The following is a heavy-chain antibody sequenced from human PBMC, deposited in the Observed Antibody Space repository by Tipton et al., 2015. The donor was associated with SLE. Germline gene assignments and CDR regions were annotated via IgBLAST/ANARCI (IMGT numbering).Heavy chain of an antibody. D-gene: IGHD2-2*01. J-gene: IGHJ4*02. CDR2: IYYSGRT. CDR3: ARGCGSTSRCQALDF. CDR1: GGSISSYY. V-gene: IGHV4-59*01. Sequence: TLSLTCTVSGGSISSYYWAWIRKPPGKGLERIACIYYSGRTKYNPSLKSRVSISADTSKNQFSLKLSTLTATDTAMYYCARGCGSTSRCQALDFGGQGSLVSVSS.